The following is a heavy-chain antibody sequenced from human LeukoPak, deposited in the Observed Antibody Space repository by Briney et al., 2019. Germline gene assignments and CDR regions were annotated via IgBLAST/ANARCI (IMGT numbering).Heavy chain of an antibody. J-gene: IGHJ4*02. Sequence: GGSLRLSCAASGFTFSSYAMSWVRQAPGRGLEWVSGISSSGISTYYADSVKGRFTISRDNSKNTLYLQMNSLRAEDTVIYYCAKGLLRGNDYWGQGTLVTVSS. CDR3: AKGLLRGNDY. D-gene: IGHD4-23*01. CDR2: ISSSGIST. CDR1: GFTFSSYA. V-gene: IGHV3-23*01.